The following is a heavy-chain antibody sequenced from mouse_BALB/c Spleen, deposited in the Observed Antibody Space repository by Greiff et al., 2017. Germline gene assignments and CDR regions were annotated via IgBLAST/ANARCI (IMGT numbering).Heavy chain of an antibody. V-gene: IGHV5-17*02. CDR1: GFTFSSFG. D-gene: IGHD1-1*02. J-gene: IGHJ2*01. CDR2: ISSGSSTI. CDR3: ASSAGYGLYYFDY. Sequence: EVKLVESGGGLVQPGGSRKLSCAASGFTFSSFGMHWVRQAPEKGLEWVAYISSGSSTIYYADTVKGRFTISRDNPKNTLFLQMTSLRSEDTAMYYCASSAGYGLYYFDYWGQGTTLTVSS.